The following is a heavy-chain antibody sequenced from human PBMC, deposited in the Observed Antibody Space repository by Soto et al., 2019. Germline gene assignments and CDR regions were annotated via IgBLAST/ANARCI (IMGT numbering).Heavy chain of an antibody. Sequence: QVHVQQSGAEVNEPGDAVRISCKASGYTFISYYMHWVRQAPGQVLEWMGIIDPSGARTTYAQRFRCRVTMTWDTSRSTVYLDMTSLRPDDTAVYFCATTIIYGDPGDYWGHGTVVIVSS. CDR2: IDPSGART. J-gene: IGHJ4*01. D-gene: IGHD4-17*01. CDR1: GYTFISYY. CDR3: ATTIIYGDPGDY. V-gene: IGHV1-46*01.